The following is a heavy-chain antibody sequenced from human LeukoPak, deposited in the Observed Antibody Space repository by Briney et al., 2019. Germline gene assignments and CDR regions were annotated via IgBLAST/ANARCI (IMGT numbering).Heavy chain of an antibody. CDR3: ARDDYSASDH. CDR2: IKQDGSEK. Sequence: PGGSLRLSCAASGFTFSRYWMSWVRQAPGKGLEWVANIKQDGSEKYYMDSVKGRFTISKDNAKNSLFLQMNSLRAEDTAVYYCARDDYSASDHWGQGTLVTVSS. J-gene: IGHJ4*02. D-gene: IGHD4-11*01. V-gene: IGHV3-7*04. CDR1: GFTFSRYW.